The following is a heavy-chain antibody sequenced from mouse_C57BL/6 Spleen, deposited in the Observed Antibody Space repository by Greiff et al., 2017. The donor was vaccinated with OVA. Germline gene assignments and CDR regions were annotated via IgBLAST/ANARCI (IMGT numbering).Heavy chain of an antibody. V-gene: IGHV5-12*01. Sequence: DVMLVESGGGLVQPGGSLKLSCAASGFTFSDYYMYWVRQTPEKRLEWVAYISNGGGSTYYPDTVKGRFTISRDNAKNTLYLQMSRLKSEDTAMYYCARRDSSGYSYYYAMDYWGQGTSVTVSS. CDR1: GFTFSDYY. CDR3: ARRDSSGYSYYYAMDY. D-gene: IGHD3-2*02. CDR2: ISNGGGST. J-gene: IGHJ4*01.